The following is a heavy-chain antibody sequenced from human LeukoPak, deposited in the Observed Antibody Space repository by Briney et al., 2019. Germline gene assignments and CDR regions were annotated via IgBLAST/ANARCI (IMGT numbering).Heavy chain of an antibody. Sequence: GASVKVSCKASGYTFTSYYMHWVRQAPGQGLEWMGIINPSGGSTSYAQKFQGRVTMTRDTSTSTVYMELSSLRSEDTAVYYCARAPSLFDYYDSSGYTDDAFDIWGQGTMVTVSS. J-gene: IGHJ3*02. CDR2: INPSGGST. V-gene: IGHV1-46*01. CDR1: GYTFTSYY. D-gene: IGHD3-22*01. CDR3: ARAPSLFDYYDSSGYTDDAFDI.